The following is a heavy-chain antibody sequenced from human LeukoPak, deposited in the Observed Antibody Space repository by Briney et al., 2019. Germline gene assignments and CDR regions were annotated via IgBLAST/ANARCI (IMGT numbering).Heavy chain of an antibody. CDR3: ARSSMITFGGVIDIFDY. Sequence: KPSETLSLTCTVSGGSMSSGDYYWSWIRQPPGKGLEWIGYIYYSGSTYYKPSLKSRVTISVDTSKNQFSLKLSSVTAADTAVYYCARSSMITFGGVIDIFDYWGQGTLVTVSS. CDR1: GGSMSSGDYY. V-gene: IGHV4-30-4*01. D-gene: IGHD3-16*02. J-gene: IGHJ4*02. CDR2: IYYSGST.